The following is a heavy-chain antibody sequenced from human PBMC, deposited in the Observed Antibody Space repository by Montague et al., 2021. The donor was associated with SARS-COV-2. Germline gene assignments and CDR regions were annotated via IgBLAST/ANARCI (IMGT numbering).Heavy chain of an antibody. Sequence: SLRLSCAASGFTVSSTYMNWVRQAPGKGLEWVSVIYRGGSTYYADSVKGRFTTSRDNSKNTLYLQMNSLRAEDTAVYYCARAPGSSYSSGWYDYYYGMDVWGQGTTVTVSS. CDR3: ARAPGSSYSSGWYDYYYGMDV. CDR1: GFTVSSTY. CDR2: IYRGGST. J-gene: IGHJ6*02. D-gene: IGHD6-19*01. V-gene: IGHV3-53*01.